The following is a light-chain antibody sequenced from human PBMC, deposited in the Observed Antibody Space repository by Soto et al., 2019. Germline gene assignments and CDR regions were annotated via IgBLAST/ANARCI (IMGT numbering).Light chain of an antibody. V-gene: IGKV1-39*01. Sequence: DVQLTHHLFSLWPSLSARVTISCRASQSIGNYLNWYQQKPGKAPKLLIYAASSLQSGVPSRSSGSGSGTDFTLTISSLQPEDFATYYCQQSESPPKFGQGTKVDIK. J-gene: IGKJ1*01. CDR3: QQSESPPK. CDR1: QSIGNY. CDR2: AAS.